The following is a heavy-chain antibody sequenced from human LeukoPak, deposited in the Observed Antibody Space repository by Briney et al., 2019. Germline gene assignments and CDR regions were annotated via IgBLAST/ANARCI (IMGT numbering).Heavy chain of an antibody. CDR2: IYYSGST. CDR1: GGSISSSSYY. CDR3: ARDRNYYGSGSYTY. V-gene: IGHV4-39*07. Sequence: SETLSLTCTVSGGSISSSSYYWGWIRQPPGKGLEWIGSIYYSGSTYYNPSLKSRVTISVDTSKNQFSLKLSSVTAADTAVYYCARDRNYYGSGSYTYWGQGTLVTVSS. J-gene: IGHJ4*02. D-gene: IGHD3-10*01.